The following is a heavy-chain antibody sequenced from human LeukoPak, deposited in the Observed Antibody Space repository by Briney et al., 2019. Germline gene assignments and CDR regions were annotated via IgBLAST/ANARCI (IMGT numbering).Heavy chain of an antibody. D-gene: IGHD5-12*01. CDR3: ARGDGYSGYDC. V-gene: IGHV3-7*01. CDR1: RFILSNYW. Sequence: GGSLRLSCAASRFILSNYWMSWVRQAPGKGLEWVANIKQDGSEKYYVDSLKGRFTISRDNSKNSLYLQMNSLTAEDTAVYYCARGDGYSGYDCWGQGTPVTVSS. CDR2: IKQDGSEK. J-gene: IGHJ1*01.